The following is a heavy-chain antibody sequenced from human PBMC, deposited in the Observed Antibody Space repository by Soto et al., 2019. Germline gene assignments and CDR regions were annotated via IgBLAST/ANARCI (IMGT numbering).Heavy chain of an antibody. D-gene: IGHD3-22*01. CDR3: ASQYYYDSSGSQTFDY. J-gene: IGHJ4*02. Sequence: SETLSLTCTVSGGSFSPNYWSWIRQPPGKGLEWIGDIYYGGGTNYNPSLKSRVTLSVDTSKNQFSLKLSSVTAADTAVYYCASQYYYDSSGSQTFDYWGQGTQVTVSS. CDR2: IYYGGGT. V-gene: IGHV4-59*01. CDR1: GGSFSPNY.